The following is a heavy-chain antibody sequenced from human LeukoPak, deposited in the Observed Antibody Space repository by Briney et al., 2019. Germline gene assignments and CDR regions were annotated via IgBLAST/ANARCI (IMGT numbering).Heavy chain of an antibody. CDR3: ARAAPPLEYMVRGVITHSYYGVDV. Sequence: KPSETLSLSCTVSGASIRSRCYYWSWIRQPPGKGLEWIGYIYYSGSTNYNPSLKSRVTISVDTSKNQFSLKLSSVTAADTAVYYCARAAPPLEYMVRGVITHSYYGVDVWGQGTTVTVSS. CDR1: GASIRSRCYY. V-gene: IGHV4-61*01. D-gene: IGHD3-10*01. J-gene: IGHJ6*02. CDR2: IYYSGST.